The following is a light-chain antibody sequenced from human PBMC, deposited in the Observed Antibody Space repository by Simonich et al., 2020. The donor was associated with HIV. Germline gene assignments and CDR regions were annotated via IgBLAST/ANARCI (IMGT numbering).Light chain of an antibody. CDR2: DVS. J-gene: IGLJ2*01. Sequence: QSALTQPASVSGSPGQSITISCTGTSSDFGGYDYVSWYQQHPGKAPKRRIYDVSKRPSGVSNRFSGSKSGNTASLTISGLQAEDEADYYCSSYTSSSTLVFGGGTKLTVL. CDR3: SSYTSSSTLV. V-gene: IGLV2-14*01. CDR1: SSDFGGYDY.